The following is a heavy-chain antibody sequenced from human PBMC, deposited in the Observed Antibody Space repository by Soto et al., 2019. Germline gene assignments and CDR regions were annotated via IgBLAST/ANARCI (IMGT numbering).Heavy chain of an antibody. D-gene: IGHD2-2*01. J-gene: IGHJ6*03. CDR3: ARALGVVPAATSRGFDYYYMDV. CDR2: IIPILGIA. Sequence: ASVKVSCKASGGTFSSYTISWVRQAPGQGLEWMGRIIPILGIANYAQKFQGRVTITADKSTSTAYMELSSLRSEDTAVYYCARALGVVPAATSRGFDYYYMDVWGKGTTVTVSS. CDR1: GGTFSSYT. V-gene: IGHV1-69*02.